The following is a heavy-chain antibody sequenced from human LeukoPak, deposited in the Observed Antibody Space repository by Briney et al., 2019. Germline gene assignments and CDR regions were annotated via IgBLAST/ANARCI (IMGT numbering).Heavy chain of an antibody. V-gene: IGHV4-59*08. Sequence: SETLSLTCTISGGSISTSYWNWIRQPPGKGLEWIGYIYYSGGTNYNPSLKSRVTISVDTSKNQFSLKVSSVTAADTAVYYCARAPAPYYYDSSGYQYWGQGTLVTVSS. J-gene: IGHJ4*02. CDR3: ARAPAPYYYDSSGYQY. CDR1: GGSISTSY. CDR2: IYYSGGT. D-gene: IGHD3-22*01.